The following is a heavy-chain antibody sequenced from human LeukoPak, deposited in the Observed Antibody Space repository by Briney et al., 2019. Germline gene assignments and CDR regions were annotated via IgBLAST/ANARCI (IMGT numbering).Heavy chain of an antibody. CDR2: IYSGGST. CDR1: GFTVSHNY. CDR3: ARPQVLPSALHI. J-gene: IGHJ3*02. V-gene: IGHV3-66*01. D-gene: IGHD2-8*02. Sequence: PGGSLRLSCAASGFTVSHNYMSWVRQAPGKGLEWVSVIYSGGSTNYADSVKGRFTISRDNSKNTLYLQMNSLRAEDTAVYYCARPQVLPSALHIWGQGTMVTVSS.